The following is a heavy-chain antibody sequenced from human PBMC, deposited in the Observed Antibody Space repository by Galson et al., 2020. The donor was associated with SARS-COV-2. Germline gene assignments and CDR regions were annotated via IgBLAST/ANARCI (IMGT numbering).Heavy chain of an antibody. CDR1: GFSLSNASMD. J-gene: IGHJ4*02. CDR2: IFSNDGK. Sequence: ESGPTLVKPTETLTLTCTVSGFSLSNASMDVSWIRQLPGKALEGLAHIFSNDGKAYITSLKSRLTISKDTSKSQVVLTMTNMDPVDTATYYSARILRVAIVAYHFDSWGQGTLVTVSS. V-gene: IGHV2-26*01. CDR3: ARILRVAIVAYHFDS. D-gene: IGHD5-12*01.